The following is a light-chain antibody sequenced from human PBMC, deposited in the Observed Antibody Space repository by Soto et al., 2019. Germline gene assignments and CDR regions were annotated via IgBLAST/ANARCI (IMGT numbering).Light chain of an antibody. Sequence: QSALTQPPSASGSPGQSVTISCTGTSGDVGGYNYVSWYQQHPGKAPKLMIYEVSKRPSGVPDRFSGSKSGNTASLTVSGLQAEDEADYYCSSYERSPHVVFGGGTKLTVL. V-gene: IGLV2-8*01. CDR1: SGDVGGYNY. CDR3: SSYERSPHVV. CDR2: EVS. J-gene: IGLJ2*01.